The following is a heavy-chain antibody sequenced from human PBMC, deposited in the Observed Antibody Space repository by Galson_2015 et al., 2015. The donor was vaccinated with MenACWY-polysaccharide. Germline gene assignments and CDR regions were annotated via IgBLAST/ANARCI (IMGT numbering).Heavy chain of an antibody. CDR2: ISAGNGRT. CDR1: GYIFTNYA. Sequence: SVKVSCKASGYIFTNYAMHWVRQAPGQSFEWMGWISAGNGRTEYSQKFQGRVTITRGTSASTAYMEVSSLRSEDTAVYYCARDSENLDYWGQGTLVTVSS. V-gene: IGHV1-3*01. D-gene: IGHD6-19*01. J-gene: IGHJ4*02. CDR3: ARDSENLDY.